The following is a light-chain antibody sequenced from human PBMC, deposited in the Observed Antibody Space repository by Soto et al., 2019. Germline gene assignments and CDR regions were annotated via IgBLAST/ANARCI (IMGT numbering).Light chain of an antibody. Sequence: DIQMTQSPSTLSASVGDRVTITCRASQSISSWSAWYQQKPGKAPKLLIYEASRLESGVPSRFSGSGSGTEFTLTISSLQPDDFATYYCQQYNIYSGTFCQGTKVEIK. J-gene: IGKJ1*01. CDR1: QSISSW. CDR2: EAS. V-gene: IGKV1-5*01. CDR3: QQYNIYSGT.